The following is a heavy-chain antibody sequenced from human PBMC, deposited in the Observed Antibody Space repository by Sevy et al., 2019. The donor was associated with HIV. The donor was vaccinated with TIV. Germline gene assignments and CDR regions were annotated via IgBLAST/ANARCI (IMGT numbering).Heavy chain of an antibody. CDR1: GFTLNSYW. CDR2: IKQDGSVK. CDR3: VRAIAADASL. V-gene: IGHV3-7*01. D-gene: IGHD6-13*01. Sequence: RGSLRLSCAASGFTLNSYWMSWVRQAPGKGLERVANIKQDGSVKYYVDSVKGRFTISRDNARNFVYLQMDSLTAEDTALYYCVRAIAADASLWGQGTLVTVSS. J-gene: IGHJ4*02.